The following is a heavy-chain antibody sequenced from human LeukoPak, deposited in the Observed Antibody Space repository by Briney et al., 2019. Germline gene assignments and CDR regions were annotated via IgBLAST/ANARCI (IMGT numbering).Heavy chain of an antibody. CDR3: ASSAGYRRDWFDP. V-gene: IGHV4-59*01. J-gene: IGHJ5*02. Sequence: PSETLSLTCTVSGGSITSYYWSWIRQPPGKGLEWIAYIYYSGSTKYNPSLKSRVTMSVDTSKNQFSLKLSSVTAADTAVYYCASSAGYRRDWFDPWGQGTLVTVSS. CDR2: IYYSGST. D-gene: IGHD6-13*01. CDR1: GGSITSYY.